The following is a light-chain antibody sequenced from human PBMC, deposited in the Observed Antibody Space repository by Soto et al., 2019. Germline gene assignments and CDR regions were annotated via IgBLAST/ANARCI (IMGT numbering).Light chain of an antibody. Sequence: DIQMTQFPSSLSASVGDRVNITCRASQGISTWLAWYQQKPERAPKSLIYAASRLQSGVPPRFSGSGSETDFTLTISSLQPEDFATYYCKQYNRYPRTFGQGTKVEI. CDR2: AAS. J-gene: IGKJ1*01. CDR3: KQYNRYPRT. CDR1: QGISTW. V-gene: IGKV1D-16*01.